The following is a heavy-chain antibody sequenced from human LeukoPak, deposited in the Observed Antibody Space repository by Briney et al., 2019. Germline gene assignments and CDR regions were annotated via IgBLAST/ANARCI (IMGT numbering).Heavy chain of an antibody. Sequence: KTSETLSLTCTVSGGSISSYYWSWIRQPPGKGLEWIGNIYYSGGTKYNPSLKSRVTISVDTSKNQFSLKLSTVTAADTAVYYCARVLLAAAGSGGFDYWGQGTLVTVSS. CDR1: GGSISSYY. CDR3: ARVLLAAAGSGGFDY. V-gene: IGHV4-59*01. D-gene: IGHD6-13*01. CDR2: IYYSGGT. J-gene: IGHJ4*02.